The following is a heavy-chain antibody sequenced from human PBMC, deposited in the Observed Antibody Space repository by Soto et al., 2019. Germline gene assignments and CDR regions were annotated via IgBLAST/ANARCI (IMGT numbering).Heavy chain of an antibody. Sequence: GASVKVSCKASGYTFTGYYMHWVRQAPGQGLEWMGWINPNSGGTNYAQKFQGWVTMTRDTSISTAYMELSRLRSDDTAVYYCARASSGWYNGDDAFDIWGQGTMVTVSS. J-gene: IGHJ3*02. D-gene: IGHD6-19*01. CDR2: INPNSGGT. V-gene: IGHV1-2*04. CDR1: GYTFTGYY. CDR3: ARASSGWYNGDDAFDI.